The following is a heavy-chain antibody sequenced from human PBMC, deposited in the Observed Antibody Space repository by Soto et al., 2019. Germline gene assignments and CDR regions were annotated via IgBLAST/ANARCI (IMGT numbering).Heavy chain of an antibody. J-gene: IGHJ6*02. Sequence: QVQLVESGGGVVQPGRSLRLSCAASGFTFSSYGMHWVRQAPGKGLEWVAVISYDGSNKYYADSVKGRFTISRDNSKNTLYLQMNSLRAEDTAVYYCAKDQHLDYYYYGMDVWGQGTTVTVSS. CDR1: GFTFSSYG. V-gene: IGHV3-30*18. CDR3: AKDQHLDYYYYGMDV. CDR2: ISYDGSNK.